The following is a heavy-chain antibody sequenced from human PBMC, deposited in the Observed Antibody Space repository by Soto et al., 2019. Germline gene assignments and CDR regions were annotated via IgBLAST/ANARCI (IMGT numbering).Heavy chain of an antibody. Sequence: GGSLRLSCAASGFTFSSYAMSWVRQAPGKGLEWVSAISGSGGSTYYADSVKGRFTISRDNSKNTLYLQMNSLRAEDTAVYYCAKDQEGVRFLEWLAPQYYYYGMDVWG. D-gene: IGHD3-3*01. CDR1: GFTFSSYA. V-gene: IGHV3-23*01. CDR3: AKDQEGVRFLEWLAPQYYYYGMDV. CDR2: ISGSGGST. J-gene: IGHJ6*02.